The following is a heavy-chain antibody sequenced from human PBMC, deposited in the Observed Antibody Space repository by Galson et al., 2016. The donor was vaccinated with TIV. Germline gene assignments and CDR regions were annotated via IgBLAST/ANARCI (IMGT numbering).Heavy chain of an antibody. CDR1: EFTFSDYA. V-gene: IGHV3-23*01. CDR2: IGYNGVTT. CDR3: ARDRGGLIDTGTIEC. D-gene: IGHD5-18*01. Sequence: SLRLSCAASEFTFSDYAMSWVRQAPGKGLEWVSGIGYNGVTTSYAESVKGRFTISRDNSKNTLHLQMNSLRVDDTAVYFCARDRGGLIDTGTIECWGQGTLVTVSS. J-gene: IGHJ4*02.